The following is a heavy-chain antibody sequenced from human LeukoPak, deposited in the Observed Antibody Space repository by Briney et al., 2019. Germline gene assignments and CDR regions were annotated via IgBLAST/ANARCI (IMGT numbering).Heavy chain of an antibody. J-gene: IGHJ4*02. D-gene: IGHD1-26*01. V-gene: IGHV3-30*02. CDR3: ARDKVVGPSNFDY. Sequence: GGSLRLSCAASGFTFSSYGMHWVRQAPGKGLEWVAFIRHDGSNKYYADSVKGRFTISRDNAKNSLYLQMNSLRAEDTAVYYCARDKVVGPSNFDYWGQGTLVTVSS. CDR2: IRHDGSNK. CDR1: GFTFSSYG.